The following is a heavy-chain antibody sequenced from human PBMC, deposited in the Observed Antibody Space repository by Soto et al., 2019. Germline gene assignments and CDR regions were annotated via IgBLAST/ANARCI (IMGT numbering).Heavy chain of an antibody. D-gene: IGHD3-3*01. Sequence: ASVKVSCKASGYTFTSYDINWVRQATGQGLEWMGWMNPNSGNTGYAQKFQGRVTMTRNTSISTAYMELSSLRSEDTAVYYCARGKKRLLERQKWFDPWGQGTLVTVS. CDR1: GYTFTSYD. J-gene: IGHJ5*02. CDR3: ARGKKRLLERQKWFDP. V-gene: IGHV1-8*01. CDR2: MNPNSGNT.